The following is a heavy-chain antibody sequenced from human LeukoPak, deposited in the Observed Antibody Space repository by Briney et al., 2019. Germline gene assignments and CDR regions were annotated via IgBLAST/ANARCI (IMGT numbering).Heavy chain of an antibody. J-gene: IGHJ5*02. CDR1: RGSISSSRYY. D-gene: IGHD3-3*01. CDR2: IYYSGST. Sequence: SETLSLTPTVPRGSISSSRYYWGWISQPPRKGLEWIVSIYYSGSTYYNPSLKSRVTISVDTSKNQFSLKLSSVTAADTAVYYCARLGLRFQSPARFDPWGQGTLVTVSS. CDR3: ARLGLRFQSPARFDP. V-gene: IGHV4-39*01.